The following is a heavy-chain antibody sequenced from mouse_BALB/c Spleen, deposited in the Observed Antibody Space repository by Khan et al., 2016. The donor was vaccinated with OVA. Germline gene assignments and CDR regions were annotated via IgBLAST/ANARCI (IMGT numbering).Heavy chain of an antibody. CDR2: IDPSTGYT. Sequence: QVQLKQSGAELAKPGASVKMSCKASGYTFTTYWMHWVKQRPGQGLEWIGYIDPSTGYTEYNQKFKDKATLTTDKSSSTAYMQLSSLTSEDSAVCYCAGRGLYGIFAYWAQGTLVTVSA. CDR1: GYTFTTYW. D-gene: IGHD2-1*01. V-gene: IGHV1-7*01. J-gene: IGHJ3*01. CDR3: AGRGLYGIFAY.